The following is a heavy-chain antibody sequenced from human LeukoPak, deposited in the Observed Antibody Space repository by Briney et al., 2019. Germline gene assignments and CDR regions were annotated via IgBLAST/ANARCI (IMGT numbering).Heavy chain of an antibody. Sequence: ASVKVSCKASGYTFTSYDINWVRQATGQGLEWMGWMNPNSGNTGYAQKFQGRVTMTRNTSISTACMELSSLRSEDTAVYCCATGLGRLRGGYYGNYRGERTLVTVSS. CDR2: MNPNSGNT. J-gene: IGHJ4*02. D-gene: IGHD3-22*01. CDR3: ATGLGRLRGGYYGNY. CDR1: GYTFTSYD. V-gene: IGHV1-8*01.